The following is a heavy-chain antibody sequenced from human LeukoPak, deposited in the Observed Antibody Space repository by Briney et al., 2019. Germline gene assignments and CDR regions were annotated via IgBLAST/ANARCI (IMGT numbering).Heavy chain of an antibody. CDR3: ARVSWSPGTSYYYMDV. J-gene: IGHJ6*03. V-gene: IGHV4-59*01. CDR1: GGSISRYY. Sequence: SETLSLTCTVSGGSISRYYWSWIRQPPGKGLEWFGYVYDSGTTNYNPSLKSRVTMSVDTSKNQFSLKLSSVTAADTAVYYCARVSWSPGTSYYYMDVWGKGTTVTVSS. CDR2: VYDSGTT. D-gene: IGHD1-1*01.